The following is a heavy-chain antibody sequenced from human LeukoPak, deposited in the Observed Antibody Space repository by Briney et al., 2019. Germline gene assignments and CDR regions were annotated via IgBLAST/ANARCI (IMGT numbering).Heavy chain of an antibody. Sequence: SETLSLTCTVSGGSISSSRYYWGWIRQPPGKGLDWIGSISYSGSTYYNSSLKSRLTISVDTSKNQFSLRLTSVTAADTAVYYCARVPLYYYGSYRFDYWGQGTLVTVSS. CDR2: ISYSGST. CDR1: GGSISSSRYY. CDR3: ARVPLYYYGSYRFDY. D-gene: IGHD3-10*01. V-gene: IGHV4-39*01. J-gene: IGHJ4*02.